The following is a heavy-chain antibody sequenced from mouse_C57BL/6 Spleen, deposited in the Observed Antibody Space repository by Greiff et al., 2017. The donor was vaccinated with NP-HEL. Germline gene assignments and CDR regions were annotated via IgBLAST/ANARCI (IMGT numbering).Heavy chain of an antibody. D-gene: IGHD1-1*01. CDR1: GFTFTDYY. CDR2: IRNKANGYTT. Sequence: EVQRVESGGGLVQPGGSLSLSCAASGFTFTDYYMSWVRQPPGKALEWLGFIRNKANGYTTEYSASVKGRFTISRDNSQSILYLQMNALRAEDSATDYCARFYGSSSYFDYWGQGTTLTVSS. V-gene: IGHV7-3*01. CDR3: ARFYGSSSYFDY. J-gene: IGHJ2*01.